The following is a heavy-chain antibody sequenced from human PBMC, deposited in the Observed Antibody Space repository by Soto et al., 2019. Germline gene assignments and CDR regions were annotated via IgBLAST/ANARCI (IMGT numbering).Heavy chain of an antibody. CDR3: AKEKPIGELLFDY. V-gene: IGHV3-23*01. J-gene: IGHJ4*02. Sequence: GESLKISCAASGFTFSSYAMSWVRQAPGKGLEWVSAISGSGGSTYYADSVKGRFTISRDNSKNTLYLQMNSLRAEDTAVYYCAKEKPIGELLFDYWGQGTLVTVSS. D-gene: IGHD3-10*01. CDR1: GFTFSSYA. CDR2: ISGSGGST.